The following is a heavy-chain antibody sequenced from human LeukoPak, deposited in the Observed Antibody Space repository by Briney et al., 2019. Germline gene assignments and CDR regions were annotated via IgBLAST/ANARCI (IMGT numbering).Heavy chain of an antibody. CDR2: ISSSSSYI. J-gene: IGHJ4*02. CDR3: ASWLEGIPEVDY. CDR1: GFTFSSYS. V-gene: IGHV3-21*01. D-gene: IGHD5-18*01. Sequence: GGSLRLSCAASGFTFSSYSMNWVRQAPGKGLEWVSSISSSSSYIYYADSVKGRFTISRDNAKNSLYLQMNSLRAEDTAVYYCASWLEGIPEVDYWGQGTLVTVSS.